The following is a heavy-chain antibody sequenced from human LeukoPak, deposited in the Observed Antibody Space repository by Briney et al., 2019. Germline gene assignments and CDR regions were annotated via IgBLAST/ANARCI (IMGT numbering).Heavy chain of an antibody. D-gene: IGHD3-22*01. CDR1: GFTFDVYA. CDR3: AKLEVGYYDSSGYLGGFDY. J-gene: IGHJ4*02. Sequence: GRSLRLSCAASGFTFDVYAMRWVRQAPGKGPEWVSGISWNSGSIGYADSVKGRFTISRDNAKNSLYLQMNRQRAEDTALYYCAKLEVGYYDSSGYLGGFDYWGQGTLVTVSS. CDR2: ISWNSGSI. V-gene: IGHV3-9*01.